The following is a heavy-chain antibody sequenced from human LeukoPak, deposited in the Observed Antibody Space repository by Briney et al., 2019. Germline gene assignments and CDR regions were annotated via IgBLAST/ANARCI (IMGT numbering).Heavy chain of an antibody. D-gene: IGHD2-15*01. Sequence: ASVKVSCKVSGYTLTELSMHWVRQAPGKGLEWMGGFDPEDGETIYAQKFQGRVTMTEDTSTDTAYMELSSLRSEDTAVYYCATVDCSGGSCGKGMRGDYWGQGTLVTVSS. V-gene: IGHV1-24*01. J-gene: IGHJ4*02. CDR3: ATVDCSGGSCGKGMRGDY. CDR2: FDPEDGET. CDR1: GYTLTELS.